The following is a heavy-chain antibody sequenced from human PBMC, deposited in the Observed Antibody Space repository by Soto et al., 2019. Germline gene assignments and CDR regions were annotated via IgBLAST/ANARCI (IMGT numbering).Heavy chain of an antibody. V-gene: IGHV3-30*18. Sequence: GGSLRLSCAASGFTFSSYGIHWVRQAPGKGLDWVALISYDGSNKYYADSVKGRFTISRDNFKNTLYLQMKSLRAEDTAVYYCVKERYGQLWLEDYGMDVWGQGTTVTVSS. J-gene: IGHJ6*02. CDR3: VKERYGQLWLEDYGMDV. D-gene: IGHD5-18*01. CDR2: ISYDGSNK. CDR1: GFTFSSYG.